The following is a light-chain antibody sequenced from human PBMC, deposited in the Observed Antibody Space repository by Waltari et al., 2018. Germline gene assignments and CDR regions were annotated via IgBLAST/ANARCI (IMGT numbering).Light chain of an antibody. CDR3: QQYNSYRS. Sequence: DIQMTQSPSTLSASVGDRVTITCRASQSISKWLALYQQKPGKAPNLLIYKTSTLESGVPSRFSGSGSGTEFTLTIDSLQPDDFATYYCQQYNSYRSFGQGTKVEIK. CDR2: KTS. V-gene: IGKV1-5*03. J-gene: IGKJ1*01. CDR1: QSISKW.